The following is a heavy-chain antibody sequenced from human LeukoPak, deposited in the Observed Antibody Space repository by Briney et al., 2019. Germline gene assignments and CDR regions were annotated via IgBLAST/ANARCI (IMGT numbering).Heavy chain of an antibody. J-gene: IGHJ4*02. CDR2: ISAYNGKT. Sequence: ASVKVSCKASGYTFTSYGISWVLQAPGQGLEWMGWISAYNGKTNYAQKLQGRVTMTTDTSTSTAYMELRSLRSDDTAVYYCARGEGIESSGWTSFDYWGQGTLVTVSS. CDR3: ARGEGIESSGWTSFDY. V-gene: IGHV1-18*01. D-gene: IGHD6-19*01. CDR1: GYTFTSYG.